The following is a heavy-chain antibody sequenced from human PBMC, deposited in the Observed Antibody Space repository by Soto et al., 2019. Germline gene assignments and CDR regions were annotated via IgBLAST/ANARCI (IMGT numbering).Heavy chain of an antibody. Sequence: GGSLRLSCVASGFTFSSYWMSWVRQAPGKGLEWVANIKQDGSEKYYVDSVKGRFTISRDNARDSLYLHMNSLRAEDTAVYYCARDRKGFLEWLPNYGMDVWGQGTTVTV. D-gene: IGHD3-3*01. CDR3: ARDRKGFLEWLPNYGMDV. CDR2: IKQDGSEK. J-gene: IGHJ6*02. V-gene: IGHV3-7*03. CDR1: GFTFSSYW.